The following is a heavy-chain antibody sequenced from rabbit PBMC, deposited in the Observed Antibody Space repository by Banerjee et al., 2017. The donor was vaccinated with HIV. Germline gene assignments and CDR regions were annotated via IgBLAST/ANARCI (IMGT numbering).Heavy chain of an antibody. J-gene: IGHJ4*01. CDR2: INSGGST. CDR3: ARDLPGYAGYGVAFNL. Sequence: QSLEESGGDLVKPGASLTLTCTASGFSFSSGYDMCWVRQAPGKGLEYIGFINSGGSTYYASWAKGRFTISKTSSTTVTLQMTSLTAADTATYFCARDLPGYAGYGVAFNLWGPGTLVTVS. CDR1: GFSFSSGYD. V-gene: IGHV1S40*01. D-gene: IGHD7-1*01.